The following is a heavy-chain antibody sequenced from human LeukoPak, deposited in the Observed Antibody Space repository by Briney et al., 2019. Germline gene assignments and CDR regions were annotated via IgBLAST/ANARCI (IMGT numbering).Heavy chain of an antibody. CDR2: INSDGSSS. V-gene: IGHV3-74*01. J-gene: IGHJ2*01. Sequence: GGSLRLSCAASGFTFSSYSMNWARQAPGKGLVWVSRINSDGSSSSYADSVKGRFTISRDNAKNTLYLQMNSLRAEDTAVFYCARTWDWNFGLWGRGTLVTVSS. D-gene: IGHD1-26*01. CDR1: GFTFSSYS. CDR3: ARTWDWNFGL.